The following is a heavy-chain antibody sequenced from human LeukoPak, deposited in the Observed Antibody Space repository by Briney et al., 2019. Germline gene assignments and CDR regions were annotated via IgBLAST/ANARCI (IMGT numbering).Heavy chain of an antibody. CDR2: INPNSDGT. V-gene: IGHV1-2*06. D-gene: IGHD7-27*01. CDR3: AGQISTGEVDY. CDR1: GYTFTGYY. Sequence: ASVKVSCKASGYTFTGYYIHWVRQAPGQGLEWMGRINPNSDGTNYAQKFQGRVTMTRDTSISTAYMELSRLSSDDTAVYYCAGQISTGEVDYWGQGTLVIVSS. J-gene: IGHJ4*02.